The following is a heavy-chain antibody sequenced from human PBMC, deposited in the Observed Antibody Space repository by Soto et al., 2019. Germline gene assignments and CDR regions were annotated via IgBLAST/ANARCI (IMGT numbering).Heavy chain of an antibody. CDR1: GFTFSSYA. CDR2: ISGSGGST. D-gene: IGHD6-13*01. J-gene: IGHJ4*02. V-gene: IGHV3-23*01. Sequence: EVQLLESGGGLVQPGGSLRLSCAASGFTFSSYAMSWVRQAPGKGLEWVSAISGSGGSTYYADSVKGRFTFSRDNSKNSLSLQMTSLRAEDTAVYYCARRTSSWSCDYWGQGTLVTVSS. CDR3: ARRTSSWSCDY.